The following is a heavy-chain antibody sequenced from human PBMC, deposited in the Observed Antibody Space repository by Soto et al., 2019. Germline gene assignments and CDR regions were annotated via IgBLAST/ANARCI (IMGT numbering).Heavy chain of an antibody. Sequence: GGSLRLSCAASGFPFSSYSMNWVRQAPGKGLEWVSSISSSSSYIYYADSVKGRFTISRDNAKNSLYLQMNSLRAEDTAVYYCARDHGDYAFDIWGQGTMVTVSS. V-gene: IGHV3-21*01. J-gene: IGHJ3*02. CDR2: ISSSSSYI. CDR3: ARDHGDYAFDI. CDR1: GFPFSSYS.